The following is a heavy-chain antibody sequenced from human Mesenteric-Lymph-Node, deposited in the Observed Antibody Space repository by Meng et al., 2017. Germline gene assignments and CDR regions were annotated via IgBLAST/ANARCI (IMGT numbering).Heavy chain of an antibody. V-gene: IGHV3-30*04. CDR2: ISYDGSNK. Sequence: SLRLSCAASGFTFSSYAMHWVRQAPGKGLEWVAVISYDGSNKYYADSVKGRFTISRDNSKNTLYLQMNSLRAEDTAVYYCARDATYDSSGYNGDFDYWGQGTLVTVSS. CDR3: ARDATYDSSGYNGDFDY. J-gene: IGHJ4*02. D-gene: IGHD3-22*01. CDR1: GFTFSSYA.